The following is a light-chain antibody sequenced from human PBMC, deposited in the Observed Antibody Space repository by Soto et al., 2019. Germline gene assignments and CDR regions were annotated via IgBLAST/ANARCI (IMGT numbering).Light chain of an antibody. CDR2: DAS. CDR1: QSISSW. V-gene: IGKV1-5*01. J-gene: IGKJ1*01. Sequence: MTQSPATLSVSPGERATLSCRASQSISSWLAWYQQKPGKAPKLLIYDASCLESGVPSRFSGSGYGTEFTLTISSLQPDDFATYYCQQYNSYSPWTFGQGTKVDIK. CDR3: QQYNSYSPWT.